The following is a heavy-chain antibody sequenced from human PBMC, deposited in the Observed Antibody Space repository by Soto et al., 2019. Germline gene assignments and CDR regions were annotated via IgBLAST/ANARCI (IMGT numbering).Heavy chain of an antibody. Sequence: QVQLQESGPGLVKPSQTLSLTCTVSGGSISSGGYYWSWIRQHPGKGLGGLVYISYSGSTYYNPSLKSRVTISVDTSKNQFSLKLRSVTAADMAVYYCARDSRDYDFWSGHLTYYFAYWGQGTLVTVSS. CDR2: ISYSGST. J-gene: IGHJ4*02. D-gene: IGHD3-3*01. CDR1: GGSISSGGYY. CDR3: ARDSRDYDFWSGHLTYYFAY. V-gene: IGHV4-31*03.